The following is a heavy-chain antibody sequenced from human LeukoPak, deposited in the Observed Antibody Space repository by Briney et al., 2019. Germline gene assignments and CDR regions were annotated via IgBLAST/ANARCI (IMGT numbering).Heavy chain of an antibody. CDR3: ARRYCSSTSCPFDY. J-gene: IGHJ4*02. D-gene: IGHD2-2*01. Sequence: SETLSLTCTVSGGSISSYYWSWIRQPPGKGLEWIGYIYYSGSTNYNPPLKSRVTISVDTSKTQFSLKLSSVTAADTAVYYCARRYCSSTSCPFDYWGQGTLVTVSS. CDR2: IYYSGST. CDR1: GGSISSYY. V-gene: IGHV4-59*01.